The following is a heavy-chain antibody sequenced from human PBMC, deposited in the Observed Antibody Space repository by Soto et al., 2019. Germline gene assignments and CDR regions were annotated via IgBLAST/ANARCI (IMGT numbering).Heavy chain of an antibody. Sequence: LSLTCTVSGYSISSGYHWGWIRQPPGKGLEWIGTIYHSGSTYYNPSLKSRDTISVDTSKNQFSLKLSSVTAADTAVYYCARGRSSGYAWFDPWGQGILVTVSS. CDR2: IYHSGST. CDR1: GYSISSGYH. D-gene: IGHD3-22*01. CDR3: ARGRSSGYAWFDP. J-gene: IGHJ5*02. V-gene: IGHV4-38-2*02.